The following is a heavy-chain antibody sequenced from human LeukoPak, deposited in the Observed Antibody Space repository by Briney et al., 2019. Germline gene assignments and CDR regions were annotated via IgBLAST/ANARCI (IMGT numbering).Heavy chain of an antibody. V-gene: IGHV3-66*01. CDR2: IYSGGST. J-gene: IGHJ5*02. CDR3: AKDIAVAGINWFDP. D-gene: IGHD6-19*01. CDR1: GFTVSSNY. Sequence: GGSLRLSCAASGFTVSSNYMSWVRQAPGKGLEWVSVIYSGGSTYYADSVKGRFTISRDNSKNTLYLQMNSLRAEDTAVYYCAKDIAVAGINWFDPWGQGTLVTVSS.